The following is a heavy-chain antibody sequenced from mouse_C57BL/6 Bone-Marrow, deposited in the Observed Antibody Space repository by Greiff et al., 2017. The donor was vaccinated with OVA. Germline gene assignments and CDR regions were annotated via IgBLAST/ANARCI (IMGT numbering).Heavy chain of an antibody. CDR3: ARGTVVARDYAMDD. V-gene: IGHV5-6*01. J-gene: IGHJ4*01. D-gene: IGHD1-1*01. CDR1: GFTFSSYG. CDR2: ISSGGSYT. Sequence: EVMLVESGGDLVKPGGSLKLSCAASGFTFSSYGLSWVRHTPDTRLEWFAPISSGGSYTYYPDSVKGRFTISRDNAKNTLYLQMSSLKSEDTAMYYCARGTVVARDYAMDDWGQGTSVTVSS.